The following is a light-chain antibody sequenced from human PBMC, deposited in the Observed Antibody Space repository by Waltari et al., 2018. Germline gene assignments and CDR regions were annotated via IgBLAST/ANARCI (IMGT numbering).Light chain of an antibody. J-gene: IGKJ1*01. CDR1: QSVSNF. CDR3: YQYSSGYPT. V-gene: IGKV3D-11*02. Sequence: VILTQSPATLSLSPGASATLSCRASQSVSNFLAWYQQKPGQAPRLLIYGTSNRATGIPDRFSGSGSGTDFTLTISSLVPEDVGLYHCYQYSSGYPTFGQGTKVEIK. CDR2: GTS.